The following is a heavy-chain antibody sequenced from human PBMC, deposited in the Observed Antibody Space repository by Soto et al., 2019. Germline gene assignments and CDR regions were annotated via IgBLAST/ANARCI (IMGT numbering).Heavy chain of an antibody. J-gene: IGHJ6*02. D-gene: IGHD6-25*01. CDR3: AKDRGRSQYYYFYAMDV. CDR1: GFTFSSYG. CDR2: ISHDGSNK. Sequence: QVQLVESGGGVVQPGRSLRLSCAASGFTFSSYGMHWVRQAPGKGLEWVAVISHDGSNKYYPDSVKGRFNISRDNSKNTLYLQMNSLRAEDTAVYFCAKDRGRSQYYYFYAMDVWGQGTTVTVSS. V-gene: IGHV3-30*18.